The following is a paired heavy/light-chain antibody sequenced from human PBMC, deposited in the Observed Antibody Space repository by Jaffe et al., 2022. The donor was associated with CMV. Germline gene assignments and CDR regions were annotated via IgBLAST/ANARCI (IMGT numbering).Light chain of an antibody. CDR1: SSDVGSYNL. CDR3: CSYAGPNAYLV. CDR2: EVT. J-gene: IGLJ3*02. V-gene: IGLV2-23*02. Sequence: QSALTQPASVSGSPGQSITISCTGSSSDVGSYNLVSWYQQHPDKAPKLIIYEVTKRPSGVSNRFSGSKSGNTASLTLSGLQAEDEADYYCCSYAGPNAYLVFGGGTKVTVL.
Heavy chain of an antibody. D-gene: IGHD2-21*01. CDR3: AKGLHRIYFDY. CDR1: GFTFINYA. Sequence: EVQLLESGGGLVQPGGSLRLSCAASGFTFINYAMSWVRQAPGKGLEWVSLISGSGSDTYYAQSVKGRFTISRDKANNTLYLQMNSLRVEDTGVYYCAKGLHRIYFDYWGLGILVSVSS. V-gene: IGHV3-23*01. CDR2: ISGSGSDT. J-gene: IGHJ4*02.